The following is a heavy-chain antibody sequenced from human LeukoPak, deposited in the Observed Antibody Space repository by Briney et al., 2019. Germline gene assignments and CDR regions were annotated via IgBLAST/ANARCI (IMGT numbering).Heavy chain of an antibody. D-gene: IGHD2-15*01. CDR1: GYSISSGYY. CDR2: IYHSGSS. J-gene: IGHJ6*03. Sequence: SETLSLTCTVSGYSISSGYYWGWIRQTPEKGLEWIGSIYHSGSSYYNPSLKSRVTMSVDTSKNQFSLNLGSVTAADTAVYYCARGVVVIAATSLSYMDVWGKWTTVTVSS. CDR3: ARGVVVIAATSLSYMDV. V-gene: IGHV4-38-2*02.